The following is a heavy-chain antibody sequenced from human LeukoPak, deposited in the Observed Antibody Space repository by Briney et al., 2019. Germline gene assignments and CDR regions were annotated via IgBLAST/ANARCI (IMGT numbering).Heavy chain of an antibody. J-gene: IGHJ6*03. CDR1: GFTFSSYW. Sequence: GSLRLSCAASGFTFSSYWMHWVRQPPGKGLEWIGEINHSGSTNYNPSLKSRVTISVDTSKNQFSLKLSSVTAADTAVYYCARGGSSWDHYYYMDVWGKGTTVTVSS. V-gene: IGHV4-34*01. CDR2: INHSGST. D-gene: IGHD6-13*01. CDR3: ARGGSSWDHYYYMDV.